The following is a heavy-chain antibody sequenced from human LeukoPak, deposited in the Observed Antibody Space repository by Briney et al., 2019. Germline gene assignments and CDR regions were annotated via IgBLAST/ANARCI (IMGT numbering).Heavy chain of an antibody. J-gene: IGHJ6*03. Sequence: SETLSLTCTVSGGSISSYYWSWIRQPPGKGLEWIGYIYYSGSTNYNPSLKSRVTISVDTSKNQFSLKLSSVTAADTAVYYCAREREEVSGSYHYYYYMDVWGKGTTVTVSS. V-gene: IGHV4-59*01. CDR1: GGSISSYY. D-gene: IGHD1-26*01. CDR2: IYYSGST. CDR3: AREREEVSGSYHYYYYMDV.